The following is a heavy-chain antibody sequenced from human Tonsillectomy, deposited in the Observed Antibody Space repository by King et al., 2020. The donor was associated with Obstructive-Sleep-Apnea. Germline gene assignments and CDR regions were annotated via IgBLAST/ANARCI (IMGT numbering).Heavy chain of an antibody. Sequence: QLQESGPGLVKPSETLSLTCTVSGGSISSGSYYWGWIRQPPGKGLEWLGTIYYSGSTYYNPSLKSRVTISVDTSETQFSLKLPSVTAADTAVYYCANLFGLRPSIGLYYFDSWGQGTLVTVSS. CDR1: GGSISSGSYY. V-gene: IGHV4-39*07. D-gene: IGHD3/OR15-3a*01. J-gene: IGHJ4*02. CDR3: ANLFGLRPSIGLYYFDS. CDR2: IYYSGST.